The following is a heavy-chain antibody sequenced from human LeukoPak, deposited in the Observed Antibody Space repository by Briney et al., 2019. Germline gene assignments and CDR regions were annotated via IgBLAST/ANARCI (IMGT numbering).Heavy chain of an antibody. CDR1: GFNFSEFW. CDR3: AKDRYRYCSGGSCHSMDY. V-gene: IGHV3-7*01. CDR2: IKQDGSEK. Sequence: GGSLRLSCVASGFTSGFNFSEFWMSWVRQAPGKGLEWVANIKQDGSEKYYVDSVKGRFTISRDNAKNSLYLQMNSLRAEDTAVYYCAKDRYRYCSGGSCHSMDYWGQGTLVTVSS. J-gene: IGHJ4*02. D-gene: IGHD2-15*01.